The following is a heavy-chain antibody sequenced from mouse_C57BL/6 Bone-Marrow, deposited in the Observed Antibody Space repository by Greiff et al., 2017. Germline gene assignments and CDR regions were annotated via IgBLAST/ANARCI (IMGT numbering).Heavy chain of an antibody. Sequence: EVMLVESGGGLVQPGGSLSLSCAASGFTFTDYYMSWVRQPPGKALEWLGFIRNKANGYTTEYSASVKGRFTISRDNSQSILYLQMNALRAEDSATYYCARSPLLWLRFYAMDYWGQGTSVTVSS. V-gene: IGHV7-3*01. D-gene: IGHD2-9*01. J-gene: IGHJ4*01. CDR2: IRNKANGYTT. CDR3: ARSPLLWLRFYAMDY. CDR1: GFTFTDYY.